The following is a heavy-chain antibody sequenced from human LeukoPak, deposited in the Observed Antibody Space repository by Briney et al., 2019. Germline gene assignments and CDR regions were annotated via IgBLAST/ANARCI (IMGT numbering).Heavy chain of an antibody. V-gene: IGHV1-69*04. CDR1: GGTFSSYA. CDR3: ARDEVRSGSSY. CDR2: IIPILGIA. D-gene: IGHD1-26*01. Sequence: SVKVSCKASGGTFSSYAISWVRQAPGQGLEWMGRIIPILGIANYAQKFQGRVTITADKSTSTAYVELSSLRSEDTAVYYCARDEVRSGSSYWGQGTLVTVSS. J-gene: IGHJ4*02.